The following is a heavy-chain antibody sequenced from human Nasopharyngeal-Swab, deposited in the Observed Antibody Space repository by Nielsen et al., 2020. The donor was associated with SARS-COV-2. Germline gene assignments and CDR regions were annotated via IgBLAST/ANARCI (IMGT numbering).Heavy chain of an antibody. CDR2: ISSSSSTI. CDR3: ARETFGELSYYYYGMDV. J-gene: IGHJ6*02. CDR1: GFTFRRDW. D-gene: IGHD3-10*01. V-gene: IGHV3-48*02. Sequence: GESLKISCADSGFTFRRDWMSWVRQAPGKGLEWVSYISSSSSTIYYADSVKGRFTISRDNAKNSLYLQMNSLRDEDTAVYYCARETFGELSYYYYGMDVWGQGTTVTVSS.